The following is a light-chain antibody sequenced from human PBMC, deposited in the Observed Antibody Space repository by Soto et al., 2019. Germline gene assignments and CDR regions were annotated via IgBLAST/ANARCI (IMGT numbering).Light chain of an antibody. CDR2: GAS. CDR1: QSVSSN. V-gene: IGKV3-15*01. CDR3: QQYNNWPQA. J-gene: IGKJ1*01. Sequence: IVMTQSPSTLSVSTGDRATISCRASQSVSSNLAWYQQKPGQAPRLLIYGASTRATGIPSRFSGSGSGTEFTLTISSLQSEDFAVYYCQQYNNWPQAFGQGTKVEIK.